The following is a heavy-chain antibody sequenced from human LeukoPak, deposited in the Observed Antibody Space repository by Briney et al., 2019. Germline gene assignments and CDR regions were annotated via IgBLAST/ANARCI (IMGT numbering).Heavy chain of an antibody. CDR1: GFTFSSYA. D-gene: IGHD6-13*01. V-gene: IGHV3-23*01. CDR3: AKGIAAAGQYYFDY. J-gene: IGHJ4*02. Sequence: GGSLRLSCAASGFTFSSYAMSWVRQAPGKGLKWVSAISGSGGSTYYADSVKGRFTISRDNSKNTLYLQMNSLRAEDTAVYYCAKGIAAAGQYYFDYWGQGTLVTVSS. CDR2: ISGSGGST.